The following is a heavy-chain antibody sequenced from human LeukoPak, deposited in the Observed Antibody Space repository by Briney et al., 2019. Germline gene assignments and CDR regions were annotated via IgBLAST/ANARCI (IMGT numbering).Heavy chain of an antibody. V-gene: IGHV3-30*04. CDR3: ARHYGDYAHFDY. CDR2: ISYDGSNK. D-gene: IGHD4-17*01. J-gene: IGHJ4*02. CDR1: GFTFSSYA. Sequence: GGSLRLSCAASGFTFSSYAMHWVRQAPGKGLEWVAVISYDGSNKYYADSVKGRFTISRDNSKNTLYLQMNSLRAEDTAVYYCARHYGDYAHFDYWGQGTLVTVSS.